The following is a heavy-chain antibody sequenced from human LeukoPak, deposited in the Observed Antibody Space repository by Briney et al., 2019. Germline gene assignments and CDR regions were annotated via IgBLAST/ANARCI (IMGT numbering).Heavy chain of an antibody. CDR2: IKGDGIST. V-gene: IGHV3-74*01. Sequence: GGSLRLSCAASGFTFSNHWMHWVRQTPGQGLVWVSRIKGDGISTNYADSVKGRFTISRDIAKNTLYLQMNSLRAEDTGVYYCAKDHYWSIDYWGRGTLVTVSS. J-gene: IGHJ4*02. CDR3: AKDHYWSIDY. CDR1: GFTFSNHW. D-gene: IGHD3-3*01.